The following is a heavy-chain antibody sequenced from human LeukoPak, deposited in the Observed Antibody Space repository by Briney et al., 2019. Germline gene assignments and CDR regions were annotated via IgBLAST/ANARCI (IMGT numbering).Heavy chain of an antibody. Sequence: PGRSLRLSCIASGFSFGDYAMSWVRQAPGKGLEWVGFIRNKASGETTQYAASVKGRFTISRDNSKSIAYLQVNSLQAEDTAVYYCARPIYGSGSYYFDYWGQGTLVTVSS. V-gene: IGHV3-49*04. CDR3: ARPIYGSGSYYFDY. D-gene: IGHD3-10*01. J-gene: IGHJ4*02. CDR2: IRNKASGETT. CDR1: GFSFGDYA.